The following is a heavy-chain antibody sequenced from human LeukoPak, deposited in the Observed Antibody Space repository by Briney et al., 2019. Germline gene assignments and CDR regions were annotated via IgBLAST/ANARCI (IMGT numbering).Heavy chain of an antibody. D-gene: IGHD6-13*01. V-gene: IGHV3-21*04. CDR3: AKRTDYSNNWYSFDY. CDR1: GFTFSSYS. Sequence: GGSLRLSCAASGFTFSSYSMNWVRQAPGKGLEWVSSISSSSSYRYYADSVKGRFTISRDNAKNSLFLQMNGLRAEDTAVYYCAKRTDYSNNWYSFDYWGQGTLVTVSS. CDR2: ISSSSSYR. J-gene: IGHJ4*02.